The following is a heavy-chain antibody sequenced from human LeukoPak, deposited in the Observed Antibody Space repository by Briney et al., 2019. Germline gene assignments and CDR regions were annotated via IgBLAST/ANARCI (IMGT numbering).Heavy chain of an antibody. CDR1: GDTFSSYA. J-gene: IGHJ6*03. D-gene: IGHD6-13*01. Sequence: SVKVACKASGDTFSSYAISWVRPAPGPGLEWKGAIIPIFDRPNYAQRFQGRVSITADESTRTAYMDLSSLRFEDTAVYYCATKTAGLAAAGTWDYYYYYMDVWGEGTTVTVSS. CDR3: ATKTAGLAAAGTWDYYYYYMDV. V-gene: IGHV1-69*01. CDR2: IIPIFDRP.